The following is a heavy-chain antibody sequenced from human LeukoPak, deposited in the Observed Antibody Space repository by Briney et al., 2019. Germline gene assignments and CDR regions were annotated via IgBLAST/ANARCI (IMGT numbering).Heavy chain of an antibody. Sequence: SGGSLRLSCAASGFAFSTYAMSWVRQAPGKGLEWLSAISPSGGTTYYADSVKGRFTISRDNSKDTLYLRMNSLRAEDTAVYYCARSIAAAGTRLFDYWGQGILVTVSS. CDR1: GFAFSTYA. CDR3: ARSIAAAGTRLFDY. CDR2: ISPSGGTT. J-gene: IGHJ4*02. D-gene: IGHD6-13*01. V-gene: IGHV3-23*01.